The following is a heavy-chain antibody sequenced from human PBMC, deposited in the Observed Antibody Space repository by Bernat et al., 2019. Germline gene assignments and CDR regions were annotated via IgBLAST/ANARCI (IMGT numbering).Heavy chain of an antibody. CDR1: GYSISSGYY. V-gene: IGHV4-38-2*01. D-gene: IGHD5-18*01. Sequence: QVQLQESGPGLVKPSETLSLTCAVSGYSISSGYYWGWIRQPPGKGLEWIGSIYHSGSTYYNPSLKSRVTISVDTSKNRFSLKLSSVTAADTAVYYCERVDTAMVGGFDPWGQGTLVTVSS. CDR3: ERVDTAMVGGFDP. CDR2: IYHSGST. J-gene: IGHJ5*02.